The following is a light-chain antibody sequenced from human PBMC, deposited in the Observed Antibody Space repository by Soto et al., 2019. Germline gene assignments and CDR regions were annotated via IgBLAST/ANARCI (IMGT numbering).Light chain of an antibody. Sequence: IVLTQSPGTLSLSPGERATLSCRASQSVSSSYLAWYQQKPGQAPRLLIHGVSSRATGIPDRFSGSGSGTDFTLTIGRLEPEDFAVYYCQQYGSSPWTFGQGTKVEIK. CDR1: QSVSSSY. CDR3: QQYGSSPWT. J-gene: IGKJ1*01. V-gene: IGKV3-20*01. CDR2: GVS.